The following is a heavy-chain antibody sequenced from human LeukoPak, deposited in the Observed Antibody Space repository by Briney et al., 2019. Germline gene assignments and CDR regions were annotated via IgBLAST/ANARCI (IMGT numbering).Heavy chain of an antibody. CDR3: ARGWGDYDFWSGYIKPYYYYMDV. J-gene: IGHJ6*03. CDR2: INPSGGST. D-gene: IGHD3-3*01. CDR1: GYTFTSYY. Sequence: ASVKVSCKASGYTFTSYYMHWVRQAPGQGLEWMGIINPSGGSTSYAQKFQGRVTMTRDTSTSTVYMELSSLRSEDTAVYYCARGWGDYDFWSGYIKPYYYYMDVWGKGTTVTVSS. V-gene: IGHV1-46*01.